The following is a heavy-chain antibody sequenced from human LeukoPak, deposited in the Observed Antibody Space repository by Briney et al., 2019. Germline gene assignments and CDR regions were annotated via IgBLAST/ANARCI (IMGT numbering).Heavy chain of an antibody. J-gene: IGHJ4*02. D-gene: IGHD3-3*01. CDR1: GFTFSSYA. CDR3: AKDRDPNLPDYDFWSGYFDY. CDR2: ISGSGGST. V-gene: IGHV3-23*01. Sequence: PGGSLRLSCAASGFTFSSYAMSWVRQAPGKGLEWVSAISGSGGSTYYADSVKGRFTISRDNSKNTLYLQMNSLRAEDTAVYYCAKDRDPNLPDYDFWSGYFDYWGQGTLVTVSS.